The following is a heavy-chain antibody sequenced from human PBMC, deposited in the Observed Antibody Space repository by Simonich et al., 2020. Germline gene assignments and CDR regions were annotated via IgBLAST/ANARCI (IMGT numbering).Heavy chain of an antibody. CDR2: INPNSGGT. V-gene: IGHV1-2*02. J-gene: IGHJ4*02. CDR1: GYTFTGYY. D-gene: IGHD5-12*01. CDR3: ARDRSGYDQHHFDY. Sequence: QVQLVQSGAEVKKPGASVKVSCKASGYTFTGYYMHWVRQAPGQGLEWMGWINPNSGGTNYAQKLQGRVTMTRDTSISTAYMELSRLRSDDTAVYYCARDRSGYDQHHFDYWGQGTLVTVSS.